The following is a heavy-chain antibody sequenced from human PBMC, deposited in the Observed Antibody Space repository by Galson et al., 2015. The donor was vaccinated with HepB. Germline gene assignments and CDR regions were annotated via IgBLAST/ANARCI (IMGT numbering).Heavy chain of an antibody. CDR1: GYTFTSYY. CDR2: INPSGGST. CDR3: ARDGDYGDYLFDY. V-gene: IGHV1-46*03. D-gene: IGHD4-17*01. J-gene: IGHJ4*02. Sequence: SVQVSCKEPGYTFTSYYMHWVRQAPGQGLEWMGIINPSGGSTSYAQKFQGRVTMTRDTSTSTVYMELSSLRSEDTAVYYCARDGDYGDYLFDYWGQGTLVTVSS.